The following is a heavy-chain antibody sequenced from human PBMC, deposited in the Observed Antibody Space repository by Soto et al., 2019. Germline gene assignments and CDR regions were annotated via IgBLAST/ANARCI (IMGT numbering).Heavy chain of an antibody. CDR3: ARDIMGTNYYYYGMDV. D-gene: IGHD2-8*01. CDR2: IYYSGST. CDR1: GGSVSSGSYY. V-gene: IGHV4-61*01. J-gene: IGHJ6*02. Sequence: PSETLSLTCTVSGGSVSSGSYYWSWIRQPPGKGLECIGYIYYSGSTNYNPSLKSRVTISVDTSKNQFSLKLSSVTAADTAVYYCARDIMGTNYYYYGMDVWGQGTTVTVSS.